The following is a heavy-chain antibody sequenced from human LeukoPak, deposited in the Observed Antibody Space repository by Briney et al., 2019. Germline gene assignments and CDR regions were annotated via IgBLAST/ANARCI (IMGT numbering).Heavy chain of an antibody. Sequence: GGSLRLSCATSGFTFRSYAMSWVRQAPGKGLEWVSGIIDSGGLTYYADSVKGRFTISRDNFKNTLYLEMNSLRAEDTAVYYCAKVHPAARHYYGMDVWGQGTTVTVSS. CDR1: GFTFRSYA. V-gene: IGHV3-23*01. CDR2: IIDSGGLT. CDR3: AKVHPAARHYYGMDV. D-gene: IGHD6-6*01. J-gene: IGHJ6*02.